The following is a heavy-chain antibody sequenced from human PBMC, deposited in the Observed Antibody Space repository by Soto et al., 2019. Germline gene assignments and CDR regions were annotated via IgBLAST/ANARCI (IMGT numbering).Heavy chain of an antibody. CDR1: VYTFTSYY. Sequence: ASVKVSCKASVYTFTSYYMHWVRQAPGQGLEWMGIINPSGGSTSYAQKFQGRVTMTRDTSTSTVYMELSSLRSEDTAVYYCARVRSGSSGYYLYYFEYWGQGTLVTVSS. D-gene: IGHD3-22*01. V-gene: IGHV1-46*01. CDR2: INPSGGST. CDR3: ARVRSGSSGYYLYYFEY. J-gene: IGHJ4*02.